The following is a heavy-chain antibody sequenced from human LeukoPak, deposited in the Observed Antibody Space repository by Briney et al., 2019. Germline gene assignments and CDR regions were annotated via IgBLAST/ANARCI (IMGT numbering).Heavy chain of an antibody. V-gene: IGHV4-59*08. Sequence: SETLSLTCTVSGGSISTYYWSWIRQPPGKGLECIGYIYYSGSTNYNPSLTSRVTISVDTSKNQFSLKLSSVTAADTAVYFCTRAKSWLPFDFWGQGTLVTVSS. D-gene: IGHD5-24*01. J-gene: IGHJ4*02. CDR3: TRAKSWLPFDF. CDR1: GGSISTYY. CDR2: IYYSGST.